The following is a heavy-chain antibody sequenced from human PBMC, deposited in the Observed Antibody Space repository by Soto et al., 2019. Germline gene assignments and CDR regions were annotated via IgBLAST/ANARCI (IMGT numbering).Heavy chain of an antibody. Sequence: LGGSLRLSCPSSGFTFSSSAMHWVRQAPGKGLEWVAVISYDGSNKYYADSVKGRFTISRDNSKNTLYLQMNSLRAEDTAVYYCARVIPAVEYDILTGYYSDYWGQGTLVTVSS. CDR2: ISYDGSNK. J-gene: IGHJ4*02. CDR1: GFTFSSSA. V-gene: IGHV3-30-3*01. D-gene: IGHD3-9*01. CDR3: ARVIPAVEYDILTGYYSDY.